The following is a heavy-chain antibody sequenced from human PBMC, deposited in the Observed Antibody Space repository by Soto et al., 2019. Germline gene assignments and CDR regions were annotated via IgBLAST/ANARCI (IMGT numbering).Heavy chain of an antibody. CDR1: GGTFSSYA. CDR3: AIRIGLRRIFGVAPPNNWFDP. CDR2: IIPIFGTA. J-gene: IGHJ5*02. D-gene: IGHD3-3*01. V-gene: IGHV1-69*06. Sequence: SVKVSCKASGGTFSSYAISWVRQAPGQGLEWMGGIIPIFGTANYAQKFQGRVTITADKSTSTAYMELSSLRSEDTAVYYCAIRIGLRRIFGVAPPNNWFDPWGQGTLVTVSS.